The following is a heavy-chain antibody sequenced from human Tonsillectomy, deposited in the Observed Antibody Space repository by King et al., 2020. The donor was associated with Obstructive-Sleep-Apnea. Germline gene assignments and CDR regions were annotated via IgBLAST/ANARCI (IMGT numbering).Heavy chain of an antibody. J-gene: IGHJ4*02. V-gene: IGHV3-30-3*01. CDR1: GFTFSSYA. CDR3: AKGPALVTVGFCDY. D-gene: IGHD5-18*01. CDR2: ISYDGSSK. Sequence: QLVQSGGGVVQPGRSLRLSCAASGFTFSSYAMHWVRQAPGKGLEWVALISYDGSSKYYADSARGRFTISRDNSINTLYLQMNSLRAEDTAVFYCAKGPALVTVGFCDYWGQGTLVTVSS.